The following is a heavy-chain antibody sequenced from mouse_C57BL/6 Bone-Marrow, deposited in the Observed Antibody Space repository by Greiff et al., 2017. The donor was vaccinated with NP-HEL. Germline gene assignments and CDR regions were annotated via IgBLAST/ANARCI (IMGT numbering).Heavy chain of an antibody. CDR3: ARFYYGSSYPYWYFDV. CDR1: GYTFTSYW. V-gene: IGHV1-59*01. Sequence: QVQLQQSGAELVRPGTSVKLSCKASGYTFTSYWMHWVKQRPGQGLEWIGVIDPSDSYTNYNQKFKGKATLTVDTSSSTAYMQLSSLTSEDSAVYYCARFYYGSSYPYWYFDVWGTGTTVTVSS. CDR2: IDPSDSYT. J-gene: IGHJ1*03. D-gene: IGHD1-1*01.